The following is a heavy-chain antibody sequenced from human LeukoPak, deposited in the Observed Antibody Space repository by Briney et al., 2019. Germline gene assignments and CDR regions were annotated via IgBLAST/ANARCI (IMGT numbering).Heavy chain of an antibody. Sequence: ASVKVSCKASGYTFTGYYMHWVRQAPGQGLEWMGWINPNSGGTNYAQKFQGRVTMTRDTSISTAYMELSRLRSDDTAVYYCTREANDILTGYIGYWGQGTLVTVSS. CDR2: INPNSGGT. J-gene: IGHJ4*02. CDR3: TREANDILTGYIGY. D-gene: IGHD3-9*01. V-gene: IGHV1-2*02. CDR1: GYTFTGYY.